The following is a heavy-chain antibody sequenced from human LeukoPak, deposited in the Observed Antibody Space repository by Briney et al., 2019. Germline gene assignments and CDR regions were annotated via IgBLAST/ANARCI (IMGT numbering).Heavy chain of an antibody. Sequence: PGGSLRLSCAASGLTFSSYEMNWVRQAPGKGLEWVSYISSSGSTIYYADSVKGRFTISRDNAKNSLYLQMNSLRAEDTAVYYCARGSRYGYYDILTGYMWGQGTLVTVSS. V-gene: IGHV3-48*03. CDR2: ISSSGSTI. J-gene: IGHJ4*02. D-gene: IGHD3-9*01. CDR1: GLTFSSYE. CDR3: ARGSRYGYYDILTGYM.